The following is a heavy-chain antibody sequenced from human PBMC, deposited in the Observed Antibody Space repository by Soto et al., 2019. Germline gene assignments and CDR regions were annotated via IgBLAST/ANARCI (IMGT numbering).Heavy chain of an antibody. CDR2: IYYSGST. J-gene: IGHJ4*02. V-gene: IGHV4-59*01. Sequence: SETLSLTCTVSGGSIRSYYWSWIRQPPGKGLEWIGYIYYSGSTNYNPSLKSRVTISVDTSKNQFSLKLSSVTAADTAVYYCAREAQDCSSTSCYPDYFDYWGQGTLVTVSS. CDR1: GGSIRSYY. D-gene: IGHD2-2*01. CDR3: AREAQDCSSTSCYPDYFDY.